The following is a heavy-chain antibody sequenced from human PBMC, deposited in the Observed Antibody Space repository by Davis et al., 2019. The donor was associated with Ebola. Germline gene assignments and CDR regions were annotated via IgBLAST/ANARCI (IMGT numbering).Heavy chain of an antibody. CDR3: ARDLNIAARPVFDH. V-gene: IGHV3-11*04. D-gene: IGHD6-6*01. Sequence: PGGSLRLSCEVSGFTFSDYYMSWIRQAPGKGLEWIAYIGPSGNSFYCADSVKGRFTISRDNAKNSLYLQMSSLRAEDTAVYYCARDLNIAARPVFDHWGQGTLVTVSS. J-gene: IGHJ4*02. CDR2: IGPSGNSF. CDR1: GFTFSDYY.